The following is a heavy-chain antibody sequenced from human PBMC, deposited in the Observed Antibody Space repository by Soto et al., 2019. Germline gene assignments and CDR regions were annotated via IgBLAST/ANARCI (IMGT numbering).Heavy chain of an antibody. V-gene: IGHV1-24*01. Sequence: ASVKVSCKVSGYTLTELSMHWVRQAPGKGLEWMGGFDPEDGETIYAQKFQGRVTMTEDTSTDTAYMELSSLRSEDTAVYYCATQNYDILTGYYSKVNWFDPWGQGTLVTVSS. J-gene: IGHJ5*02. D-gene: IGHD3-9*01. CDR2: FDPEDGET. CDR1: GYTLTELS. CDR3: ATQNYDILTGYYSKVNWFDP.